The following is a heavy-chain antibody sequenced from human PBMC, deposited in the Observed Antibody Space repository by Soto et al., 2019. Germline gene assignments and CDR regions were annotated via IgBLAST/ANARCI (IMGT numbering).Heavy chain of an antibody. J-gene: IGHJ4*02. Sequence: SVKVSCKASGGTFSSYAISWVRQAPGQGLEWMGGIIPIFGTANYAQRFQGRVTITADESTSTAYMELSSLRSEDTAVYYCARDISSSWYIRVFVYWGQGTLVTVSS. CDR3: ARDISSSWYIRVFVY. D-gene: IGHD6-13*01. CDR2: IIPIFGTA. V-gene: IGHV1-69*13. CDR1: GGTFSSYA.